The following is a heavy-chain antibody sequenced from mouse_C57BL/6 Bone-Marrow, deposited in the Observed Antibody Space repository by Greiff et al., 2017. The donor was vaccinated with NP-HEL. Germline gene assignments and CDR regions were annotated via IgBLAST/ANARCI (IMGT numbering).Heavy chain of an antibody. D-gene: IGHD2-4*01. CDR3: ARGGIYYDSPYAMDY. J-gene: IGHJ4*01. CDR1: GYSITSGYD. Sequence: EVQLQESGPGMVKPSQSLSLTCTVTGYSITSGYDWHWIRHFPGNKLEWMGYISYSGSTNYNPSLKSRISITHDTSKNHFFLKLNSVTTEDTATYYCARGGIYYDSPYAMDYWGQGTSVTVSS. V-gene: IGHV3-1*01. CDR2: ISYSGST.